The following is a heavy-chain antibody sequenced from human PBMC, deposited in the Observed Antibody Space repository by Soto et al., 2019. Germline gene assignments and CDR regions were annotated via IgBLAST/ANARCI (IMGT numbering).Heavy chain of an antibody. Sequence: EVQLLETGGGSVHVGGSLRLSCAVSGFNLRNYEMNWVRQVPGKGLEWISKISGSNNNIYYADSVQGRFTISRDNANNVLFLQMNSLIAEDTATYHCATEELCGAYCYFFKHWGQGTLVTVSS. V-gene: IGHV3-48*03. J-gene: IGHJ4*02. CDR3: ATEELCGAYCYFFKH. CDR1: GFNLRNYE. D-gene: IGHD2-21*02. CDR2: ISGSNNNI.